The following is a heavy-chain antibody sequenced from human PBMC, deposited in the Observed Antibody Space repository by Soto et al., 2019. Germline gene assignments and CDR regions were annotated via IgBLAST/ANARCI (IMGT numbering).Heavy chain of an antibody. J-gene: IGHJ5*02. V-gene: IGHV4-34*01. CDR3: ARGAGLDIVVVPAAHNWFDP. CDR1: GWSFSGYY. CDR2: INHSGST. D-gene: IGHD2-2*03. Sequence: PSETLSLTCAFYGWSFSGYYWSWIRQPPGKGLEWIGEINHSGSTNYNPSLKSRVTISVDTSKNQFSLKLSSVTAADTAVYYCARGAGLDIVVVPAAHNWFDPWGQGTLVTVSS.